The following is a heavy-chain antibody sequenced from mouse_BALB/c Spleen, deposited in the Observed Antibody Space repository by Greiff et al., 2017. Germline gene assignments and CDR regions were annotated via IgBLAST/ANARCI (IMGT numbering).Heavy chain of an antibody. D-gene: IGHD2-4*01. CDR3: ARSDDYDFAY. Sequence: LVESGAELVKPGASVKLSCKASGYTFTSYWMHWVKQRPGQGLEWIGEINPSNGRTNYNEKFKSKATLTVDKSSSTAYMQLSSLTSEDSAVYYCARSDDYDFAYWGQGTLVTVSA. V-gene: IGHV1S81*02. CDR2: INPSNGRT. J-gene: IGHJ3*01. CDR1: GYTFTSYW.